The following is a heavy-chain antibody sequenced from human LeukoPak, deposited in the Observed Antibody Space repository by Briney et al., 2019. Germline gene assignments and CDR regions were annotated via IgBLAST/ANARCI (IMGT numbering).Heavy chain of an antibody. CDR1: GYTFTGYY. J-gene: IGHJ6*02. Sequence: GASVKVSCTASGYTFTGYYMHWVRQAPGQGLEWMGRINPNSGGTNYAQKFQGRVTMTRDTSISTAYMELSRLRSDDTAVYYCARGPIYGDLWDYYYGMDVWGQGTTVTVSS. D-gene: IGHD4-17*01. CDR3: ARGPIYGDLWDYYYGMDV. CDR2: INPNSGGT. V-gene: IGHV1-2*06.